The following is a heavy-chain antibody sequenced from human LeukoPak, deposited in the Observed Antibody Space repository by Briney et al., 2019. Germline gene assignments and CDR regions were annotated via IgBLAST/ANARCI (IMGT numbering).Heavy chain of an antibody. CDR2: ISSSGSTI. CDR1: GFTFSDYY. J-gene: IGHJ4*02. V-gene: IGHV3-11*04. Sequence: GGSLRLSCVASGFTFSDYYMSWIRQAPGKGLEWVSYISSSGSTIYYADSVKGRFTISKDNAKNSLYLQMNSLRAEDTAVYYCAREATVTTLGGGFDYWGQGTLVTVSS. D-gene: IGHD4-17*01. CDR3: AREATVTTLGGGFDY.